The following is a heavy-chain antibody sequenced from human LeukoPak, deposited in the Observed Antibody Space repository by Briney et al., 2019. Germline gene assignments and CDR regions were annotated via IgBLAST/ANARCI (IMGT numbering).Heavy chain of an antibody. Sequence: ASVKVSCKASGYTFTSYGISWVRQAPGQGLEWMGWISAYNGNTNYAQKLQGRVTMTTDTSTSTAYMELRSLRSDDTAVYYCARVGGYYGSGSYQFDYWGQGTLVTVSS. V-gene: IGHV1-18*01. CDR1: GYTFTSYG. CDR3: ARVGGYYGSGSYQFDY. J-gene: IGHJ4*02. D-gene: IGHD3-10*01. CDR2: ISAYNGNT.